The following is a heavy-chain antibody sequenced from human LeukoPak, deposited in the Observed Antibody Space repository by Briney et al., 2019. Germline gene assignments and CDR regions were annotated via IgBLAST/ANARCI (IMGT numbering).Heavy chain of an antibody. CDR1: GFTFSSYS. D-gene: IGHD3-22*01. J-gene: IGHJ3*02. CDR2: ISSSSTI. V-gene: IGHV3-48*02. Sequence: GGSLRLSCAASGFTFSSYSMNWVRQAPGKGLEWVSYISSSSTIYYADSVKGRFTISRDNAKNSLYLQMNSLRDEDTAVYYCARDLGSSGYHGAFDIWGQGTMVTVSS. CDR3: ARDLGSSGYHGAFDI.